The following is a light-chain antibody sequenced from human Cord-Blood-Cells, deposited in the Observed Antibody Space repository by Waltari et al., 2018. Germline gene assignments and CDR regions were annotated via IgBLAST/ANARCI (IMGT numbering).Light chain of an antibody. J-gene: IGKJ2*01. CDR1: QSISSY. V-gene: IGKV1-39*01. Sequence: IQMTQSPSSLSASVGDRVTITCRASQSISSYLNWYQQKPGKAPKLLIYAASTLQSGVPSTLCGSGSGTDFITTISSLQPQEYVAYYCQQSYNTPHTFGQGTKLEIK. CDR2: AAS. CDR3: QQSYNTPHT.